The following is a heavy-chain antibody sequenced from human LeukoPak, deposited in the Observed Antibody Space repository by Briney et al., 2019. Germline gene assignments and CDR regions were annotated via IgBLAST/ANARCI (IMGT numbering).Heavy chain of an antibody. CDR2: ISGSGGST. J-gene: IGHJ4*02. CDR3: AREADGVIYGSGREVDY. Sequence: LSGGSLRLSCAASGFTFSSYAMSWVRQAPGKGLEWVSGISGSGGSTYYADSVKGRFTISRDNAKNSLYLQMNSLRAEDTAVYYCAREADGVIYGSGREVDYWGQGTLVTVSS. D-gene: IGHD3-10*01. CDR1: GFTFSSYA. V-gene: IGHV3-23*01.